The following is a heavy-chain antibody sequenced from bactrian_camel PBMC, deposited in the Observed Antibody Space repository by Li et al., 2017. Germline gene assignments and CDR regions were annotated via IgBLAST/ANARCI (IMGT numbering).Heavy chain of an antibody. Sequence: VQLVESGGGSVQAGESLRLSCAASGNLYNLICLGWFRQAPGMEREQVAAFIYTFHRTTRYADSVKGRFTISRDDAKNTMYLQMNNLQPEDTAMYYCAARLGWYCAWPSTEYNYLGQGTQVTV. CDR2: IYTFHRTT. J-gene: IGHJ4*01. V-gene: IGHV3S54*01. D-gene: IGHD6*01. CDR1: GNLYNLIC. CDR3: AARLGWYCAWPSTEYNY.